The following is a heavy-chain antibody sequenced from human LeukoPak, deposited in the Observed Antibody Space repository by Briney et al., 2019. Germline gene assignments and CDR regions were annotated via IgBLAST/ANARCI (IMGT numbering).Heavy chain of an antibody. Sequence: ASVKVSCKASGYTFTGYYMHWVRQAPGQGLEWMGWMNPNSGGTNYAQKFQGRVTMTRDTSISTAYMELSRLRSDDTAVYYCARVWVTPYYYYYYMDVWGKGTTVTVSS. CDR2: MNPNSGGT. V-gene: IGHV1-2*02. CDR1: GYTFTGYY. D-gene: IGHD2-21*02. CDR3: ARVWVTPYYYYYYMDV. J-gene: IGHJ6*03.